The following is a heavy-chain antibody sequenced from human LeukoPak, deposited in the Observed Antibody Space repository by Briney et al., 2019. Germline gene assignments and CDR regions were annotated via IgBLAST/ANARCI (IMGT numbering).Heavy chain of an antibody. Sequence: SETLFLTCTVSGGSISSYYWSWIRQPPGKGLEWIGYIYYSGSTNYNPSLKSRVTISVDTSKNQFSLKLSSVTAADTAVYYCARHGKDSSGWYNWFDPWGQGTLVTVSS. D-gene: IGHD6-19*01. V-gene: IGHV4-59*08. CDR2: IYYSGST. J-gene: IGHJ5*02. CDR1: GGSISSYY. CDR3: ARHGKDSSGWYNWFDP.